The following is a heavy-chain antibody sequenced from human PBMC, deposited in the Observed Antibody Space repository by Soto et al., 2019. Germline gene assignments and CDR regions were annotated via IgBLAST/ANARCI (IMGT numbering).Heavy chain of an antibody. CDR2: IYYSGST. D-gene: IGHD3-22*01. Sequence: SETLSLTCTVSGGSISSYYWSWIRQPPGKGLEWIGYIYYSGSTNYNPSLKSRVTTSVDTSKNQFSLKLSSVTAADTAVYYCARLYYYDSSGYPWYFDYWGQGTLVTVSS. V-gene: IGHV4-59*01. CDR3: ARLYYYDSSGYPWYFDY. J-gene: IGHJ4*02. CDR1: GGSISSYY.